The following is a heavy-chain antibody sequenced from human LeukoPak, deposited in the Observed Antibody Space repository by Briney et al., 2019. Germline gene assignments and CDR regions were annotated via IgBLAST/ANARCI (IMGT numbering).Heavy chain of an antibody. D-gene: IGHD2-2*01. CDR2: INPNSGGT. CDR1: GYTFTGYY. J-gene: IGHJ5*02. CDR3: AGGIVVVPAAPFDP. V-gene: IGHV1-2*02. Sequence: GASVKVSCKASGYTFTGYYMHRVRQAPGQGLEWMGWINPNSGGTNYAQKFQGRVTMTRDTSISTAYMELSRLRSDDTAVYYCAGGIVVVPAAPFDPWGQGTLVTVSS.